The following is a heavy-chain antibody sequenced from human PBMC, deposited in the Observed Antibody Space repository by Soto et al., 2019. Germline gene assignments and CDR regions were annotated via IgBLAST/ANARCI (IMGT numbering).Heavy chain of an antibody. J-gene: IGHJ2*01. Sequence: SETLSLTCTVSGDSISSYYWSWIRQPPGKGLEWIGYIYYSGSTNYNPSLKSRVTISVDTSKNQFSLKLTSVTAADTAVYYCVYRYGSNPALHSLPTRRYLDL. CDR2: IYYSGST. CDR3: VYRYGSNPALHSLPTRRYLDL. D-gene: IGHD2-2*01. V-gene: IGHV4-59*08. CDR1: GDSISSYY.